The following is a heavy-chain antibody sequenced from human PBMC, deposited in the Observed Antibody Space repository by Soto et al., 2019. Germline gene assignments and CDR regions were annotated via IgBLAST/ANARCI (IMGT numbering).Heavy chain of an antibody. CDR3: TTTNSDRKGDC. D-gene: IGHD1-26*01. Sequence: PGGSLRLSCAASGFTFTNAWINWVRQAPGKGLEWVGRIKSKIDGGTTDYAAPVKGRFTISRDDSKSTLYLQMNSLKTEDTALYYCTTTNSDRKGDCWGQGTLVTV. V-gene: IGHV3-15*07. CDR1: GFTFTNAW. J-gene: IGHJ4*02. CDR2: IKSKIDGGTT.